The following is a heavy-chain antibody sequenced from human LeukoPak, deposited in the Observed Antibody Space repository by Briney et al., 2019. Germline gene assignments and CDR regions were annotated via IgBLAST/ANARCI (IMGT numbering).Heavy chain of an antibody. CDR3: AKSPYGLGTYAIAGDY. V-gene: IGHV3-23*01. CDR2: ISGTGSST. CDR1: GFTFSSYA. D-gene: IGHD3-10*01. Sequence: PGGSLRLSCAASGFTFSSYAMSWVRQAPGKGLEWVSAISGTGSSTYSAESVKGRFTISRDNSKNTLYLQMNTLRAEDTAVYYCAKSPYGLGTYAIAGDYWGQGTLVTVSS. J-gene: IGHJ4*02.